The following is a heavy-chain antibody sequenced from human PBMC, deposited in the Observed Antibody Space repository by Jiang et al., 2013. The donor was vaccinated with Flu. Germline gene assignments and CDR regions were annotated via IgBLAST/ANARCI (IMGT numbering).Heavy chain of an antibody. Sequence: SQTLSLTCAISGDSVSTNSAAWNWIRQSPSRGLEWLGRTYYRSKWYTDYAVSVKGRITINPDTSKNQFSLQLSFVTPDDTAVYYCARVPWGGDSTGWGNFDFWGQGTLVTVSS. V-gene: IGHV6-1*01. CDR3: ARVPWGGDSTGWGNFDF. D-gene: IGHD6-19*01. CDR2: TYYRSKWYT. CDR1: GDSVSTNSAA. J-gene: IGHJ4*02.